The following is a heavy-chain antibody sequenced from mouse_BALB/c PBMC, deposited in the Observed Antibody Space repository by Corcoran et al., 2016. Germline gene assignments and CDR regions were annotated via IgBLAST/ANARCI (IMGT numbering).Heavy chain of an antibody. V-gene: IGHV1-9*01. Sequence: QVQLQQSGAELMKPGASVKISCKATGDTFSSYWIEWVKQRPGHGVEWIGEILPGSGSTNYNEKFKGKATFTADTSSNTAYMQLSSLTSEDSAVYYCARSHGSSRAWFAYWGQGTLVTVSA. CDR1: GDTFSSYW. CDR2: ILPGSGST. CDR3: ARSHGSSRAWFAY. J-gene: IGHJ3*01. D-gene: IGHD1-1*01.